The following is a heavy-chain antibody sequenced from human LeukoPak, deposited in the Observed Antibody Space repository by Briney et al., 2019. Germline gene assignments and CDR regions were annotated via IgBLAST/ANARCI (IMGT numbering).Heavy chain of an antibody. D-gene: IGHD3-9*01. Sequence: SQTLSLTCAVSGGSISSGGYSWSWIRQPPGKGLEWIGYIYHSGSTYYNPSLKSRVTISVDRSKNQFSLKLSSVTAADTAVYYCARGNYDILTGYYRGNAFDIWGQGTMVTVSS. CDR3: ARGNYDILTGYYRGNAFDI. V-gene: IGHV4-30-2*01. CDR1: GGSISSGGYS. CDR2: IYHSGST. J-gene: IGHJ3*02.